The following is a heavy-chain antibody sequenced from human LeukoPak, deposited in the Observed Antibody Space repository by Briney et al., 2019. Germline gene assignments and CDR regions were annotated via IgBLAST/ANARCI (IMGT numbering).Heavy chain of an antibody. CDR2: IGPTGTDR. V-gene: IGHV3-21*01. CDR3: ATETIGRHYDY. J-gene: IGHJ4*02. CDR1: GFSFDDYA. Sequence: GGSLRLSCSIAGFSFDDYAMSWVRQAPGKGLEWVSSIGPTGTDRYYADSVRGRFTISRDNAKNSMYLQMDSLRDEDTAVYYCATETIGRHYDYWGQGTLLTVSS. D-gene: IGHD1-14*01.